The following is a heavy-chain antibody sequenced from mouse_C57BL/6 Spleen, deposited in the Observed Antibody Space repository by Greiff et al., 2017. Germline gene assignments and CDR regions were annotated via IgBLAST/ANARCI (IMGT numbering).Heavy chain of an antibody. V-gene: IGHV1-52*01. J-gene: IGHJ4*01. CDR3: ARATGKYGNGAMDY. Sequence: QVQLQQPGAELVRPGSSVKLSCKASGYTFTSYWMHWVKQRPIQGLEWIGNIDPSDSETHYNQQFKAKATLTVDKSSSTAYMQLSSRTTEDSAVYYCARATGKYGNGAMDYWGQGTSVTVSS. CDR2: IDPSDSET. CDR1: GYTFTSYW. D-gene: IGHD1-1*02.